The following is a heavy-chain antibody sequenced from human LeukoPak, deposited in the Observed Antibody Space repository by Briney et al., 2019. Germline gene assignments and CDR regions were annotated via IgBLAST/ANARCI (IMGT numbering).Heavy chain of an antibody. CDR1: GYTFTGYY. D-gene: IGHD2-2*02. CDR2: INPNSGGT. V-gene: IGHV1-2*02. J-gene: IGHJ5*02. Sequence: ASVKVSCKASGYTFTGYYMHWVRQAPGQGLEWMGWINPNSGGTNYAQKFQGRVTMTRDTSISTAYMELSRLRSDDTAVYYCARDPVPAAILDNWFDPRGQGTLVTVSS. CDR3: ARDPVPAAILDNWFDP.